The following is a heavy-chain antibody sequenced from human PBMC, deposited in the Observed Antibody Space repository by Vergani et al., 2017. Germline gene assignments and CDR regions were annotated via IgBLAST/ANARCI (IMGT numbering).Heavy chain of an antibody. D-gene: IGHD4-17*01. CDR3: AKDGRENSDYGYFDY. V-gene: IGHV3-30*02. J-gene: IGHJ4*02. CDR2: IGYDGRIK. Sequence: QVQLVETGGGVVQPGGSLRLYCATSGFSFNTYGAHWVRQAPGKGLEWVAFIGYDGRIKYNVDSVKGRFTISRDTSKKTLSLQMRSLRADDTAVYYCAKDGRENSDYGYFDYWGLGTLVTVSS. CDR1: GFSFNTYG.